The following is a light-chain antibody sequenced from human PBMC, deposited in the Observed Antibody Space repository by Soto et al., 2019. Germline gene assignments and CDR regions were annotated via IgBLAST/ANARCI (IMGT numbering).Light chain of an antibody. J-gene: IGKJ4*01. CDR3: QQRTNWPPT. CDR2: SAS. V-gene: IGKV3-11*01. CDR1: QSVRND. Sequence: EIVLTQSPATLSLSPGERATLSCRASQSVRNDLVWYHQKPGQAPRVLIYSASNRATGIPARFSGSGSGTDFTLTISSLEPEDFAVYYCQQRTNWPPTFGGGTKAEMK.